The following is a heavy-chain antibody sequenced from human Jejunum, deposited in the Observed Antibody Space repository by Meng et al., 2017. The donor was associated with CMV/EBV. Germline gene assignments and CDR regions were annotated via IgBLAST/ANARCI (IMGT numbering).Heavy chain of an antibody. CDR3: ARDRGNTYGYELAY. CDR1: GSIRSSSYY. CDR2: IYYSGTT. J-gene: IGHJ4*02. Sequence: GSIRSSSYYWGWVRQPPGRGLEWIASIYYSGTTFYSPSLKSRVSMSFDTPKNRFSLKLTSVTAADTAVYYCARDRGNTYGYELAYWGQGTLVTVSS. V-gene: IGHV4-39*07. D-gene: IGHD5-18*01.